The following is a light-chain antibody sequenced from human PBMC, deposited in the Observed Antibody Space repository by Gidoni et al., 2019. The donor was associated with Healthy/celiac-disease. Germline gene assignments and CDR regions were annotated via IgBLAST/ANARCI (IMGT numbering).Light chain of an antibody. CDR3: QQLNSYPPEYT. Sequence: INLTQSPSFLSASGGDRVTITCRASQGISSYLAWYQQKPGKAPKLLIYAASTLQSGVPSRFSGSGSGTEFTLTISSLQPEDFATYYCQQLNSYPPEYTFGQGTKLEIK. CDR1: QGISSY. J-gene: IGKJ2*01. V-gene: IGKV1-9*01. CDR2: AAS.